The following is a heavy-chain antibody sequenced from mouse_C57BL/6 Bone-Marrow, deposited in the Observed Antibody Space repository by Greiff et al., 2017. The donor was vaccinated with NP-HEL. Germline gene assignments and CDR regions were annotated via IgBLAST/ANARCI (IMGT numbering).Heavy chain of an antibody. Sequence: VQRVESGAELARPGASVKLSCKASGYTFTSYGISWVKQRTGQGLEWIGEIYPRSGNTYYNEKFKGKATLTADKSSSTAYMELRSLTSEDSAVYFCARSDYDGYWYFDVWGTGTTVTVSS. CDR1: GYTFTSYG. V-gene: IGHV1-81*01. D-gene: IGHD2-4*01. J-gene: IGHJ1*03. CDR3: ARSDYDGYWYFDV. CDR2: IYPRSGNT.